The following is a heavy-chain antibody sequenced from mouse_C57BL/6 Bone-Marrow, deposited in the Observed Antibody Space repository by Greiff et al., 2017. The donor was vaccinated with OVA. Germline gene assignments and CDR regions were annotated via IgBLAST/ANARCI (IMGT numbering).Heavy chain of an antibody. CDR1: GFTFSDYG. CDR3: ARGWYYFDY. V-gene: IGHV5-17*01. CDR2: ISSGSSTI. Sequence: EVKVVESGGGLVKPGGSLKLSCAASGFTFSDYGMHWVRPAPEKGLEWVAYISSGSSTIYYADTVKGRFTISRDNAKNTLFLQMTSLRSEDTAMYYCARGWYYFDYWGQGTTLTVSS. D-gene: IGHD3-3*01. J-gene: IGHJ2*01.